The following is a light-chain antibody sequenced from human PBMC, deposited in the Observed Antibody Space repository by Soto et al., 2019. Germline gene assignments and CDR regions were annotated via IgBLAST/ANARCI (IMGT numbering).Light chain of an antibody. CDR3: CSYAGSSTWV. CDR2: EVS. V-gene: IGLV2-23*02. CDR1: SSDVGSYTL. Sequence: QSALTQPASVSGSPGQSITISCTGTSSDVGSYTLVSWYQQLPGKAPKLMIYEVSKWPSGVSNRFSGSKSGNTASLRISGLQAEDEADYYCCSYAGSSTWVFGGGTKVTVL. J-gene: IGLJ3*02.